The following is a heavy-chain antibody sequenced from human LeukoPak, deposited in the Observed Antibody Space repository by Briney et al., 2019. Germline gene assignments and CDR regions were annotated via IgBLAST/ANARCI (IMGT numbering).Heavy chain of an antibody. CDR2: ISGSDGST. D-gene: IGHD7-27*01. J-gene: IGHJ4*02. CDR3: AKVPWGNRPYYFDY. V-gene: IGHV3-23*01. CDR1: GLTFSSYA. Sequence: GSLRLSCAASGLTFSSYAMSWVRQAPGKGLEWVSAISGSDGSTYYADSVKGRFTISRDNSKNTLYLQMNSLRAEDTAVYYCAKVPWGNRPYYFDYWGQGTLVTVSS.